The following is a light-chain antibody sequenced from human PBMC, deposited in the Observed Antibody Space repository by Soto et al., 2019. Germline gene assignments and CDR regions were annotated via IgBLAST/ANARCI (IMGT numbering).Light chain of an antibody. V-gene: IGLV2-14*01. CDR3: LSKTSSISYV. CDR1: TSDVGGYNY. Sequence: QSALTQPASVSGSPGQSITNTCTGTTSDVGGYNYVSWYQQHPGKVPKLLIHEVSNRPSGVSNRFSGSKSGNTASLTISGLQAEDEADYYCLSKTSSISYVFGTGTKLTVL. CDR2: EVS. J-gene: IGLJ1*01.